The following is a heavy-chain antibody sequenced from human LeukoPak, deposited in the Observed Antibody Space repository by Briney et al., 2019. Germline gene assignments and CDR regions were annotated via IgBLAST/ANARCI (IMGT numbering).Heavy chain of an antibody. CDR2: INPSGGST. D-gene: IGHD2-2*01. V-gene: IGHV1-46*01. Sequence: ASVKVSCKASGYTFTSYYMHWVRQAPGQGLEWMGIINPSGGSTSYAQKFQGRVTMTRDTSTSTVYMELSSLRSGDTAVYYCARALVPAAMRGGYYYYYYYMDVWGKGTTVTVSS. J-gene: IGHJ6*03. CDR3: ARALVPAAMRGGYYYYYYYMDV. CDR1: GYTFTSYY.